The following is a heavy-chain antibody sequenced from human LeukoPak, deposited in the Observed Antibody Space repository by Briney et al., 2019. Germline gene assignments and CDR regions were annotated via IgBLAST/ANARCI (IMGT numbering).Heavy chain of an antibody. V-gene: IGHV4-4*07. CDR1: DGSTSNYF. Sequence: KPSETLSLTCTVSDGSTSNYFCTWLRQSAGKGLEWIGRIHTSGSTNYNPSLKSRVTISVDTSKNQFSLKLSSVTAADTAVYYCARHLGRYFDWLPGHDAFDIWGQGTMVTVSS. CDR2: IHTSGST. CDR3: ARHLGRYFDWLPGHDAFDI. J-gene: IGHJ3*02. D-gene: IGHD3-9*01.